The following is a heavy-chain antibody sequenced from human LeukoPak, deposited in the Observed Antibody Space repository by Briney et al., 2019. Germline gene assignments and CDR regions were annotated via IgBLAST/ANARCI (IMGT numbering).Heavy chain of an antibody. Sequence: SETLSLTCTVSGGSISSYYWSWIRQPPGKGLEWIGFIYDSGSPDFNPSLKSRVTISVDTSKNQFSLNLSSVTAADTAMYYCARASGGDGSGSLWGQGTLVTVSS. V-gene: IGHV4-59*01. CDR1: GGSISSYY. J-gene: IGHJ4*02. CDR3: ARASGGDGSGSL. D-gene: IGHD3-10*01. CDR2: IYDSGSP.